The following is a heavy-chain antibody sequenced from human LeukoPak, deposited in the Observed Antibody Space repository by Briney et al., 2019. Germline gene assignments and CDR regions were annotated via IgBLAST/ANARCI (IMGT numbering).Heavy chain of an antibody. D-gene: IGHD6-13*01. J-gene: IGHJ4*02. Sequence: GGSLRLSCAASGFTVSSNYMSWIRQAPGKGLEWVSYISSSGSTIYYADSVKGRFTISRDNAKNSLYLQMNSLRAEDTAVYYCARNRAAAVYFDYWGQGTLVTVSS. CDR2: ISSSGSTI. CDR1: GFTVSSNY. CDR3: ARNRAAAVYFDY. V-gene: IGHV3-11*01.